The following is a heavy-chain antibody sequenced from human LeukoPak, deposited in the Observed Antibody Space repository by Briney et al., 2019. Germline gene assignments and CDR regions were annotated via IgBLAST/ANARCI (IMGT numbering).Heavy chain of an antibody. CDR1: GFTFGDYA. J-gene: IGHJ6*02. CDR2: IRSKAYGGTT. CDR3: TRGNIVVVPAADV. Sequence: GGSLRLSCTASGFTFGDYAMSWVRLAPGKGLEWVGFIRSKAYGGTTEYAASVKGRFTISRDDSKSIAYLQMNSLKTEDTAVYYCTRGNIVVVPAADVWGQGTTVTVSS. V-gene: IGHV3-49*04. D-gene: IGHD2-2*01.